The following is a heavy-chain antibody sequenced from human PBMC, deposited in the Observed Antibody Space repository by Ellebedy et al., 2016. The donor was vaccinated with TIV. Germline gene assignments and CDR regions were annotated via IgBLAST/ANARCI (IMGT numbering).Heavy chain of an antibody. CDR2: ISGSGSNT. J-gene: IGHJ5*02. CDR1: GFTFSTYA. V-gene: IGHV3-23*01. CDR3: AKLTPYGTTWAGRAS. D-gene: IGHD4-23*01. Sequence: GESLKISCAASGFTFSTYAMSWVRQAPEKGLEWVSAISGSGSNTYYTDSVKGRLTISRDNSKNTLYLQMHSLRADDTAVYYCAKLTPYGTTWAGRASWGQGTLVTVSS.